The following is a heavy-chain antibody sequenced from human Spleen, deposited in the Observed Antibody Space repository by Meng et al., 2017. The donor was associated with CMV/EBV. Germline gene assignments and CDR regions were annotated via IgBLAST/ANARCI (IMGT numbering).Heavy chain of an antibody. V-gene: IGHV3-7*01. CDR1: GFSFSDYW. J-gene: IGHJ4*02. Sequence: GESLKISCAASGFSFSDYWMSWVRQAPGKGLEWVANINEDGSEKNYLDSVKGRFTISRDNTQNLLYLQLNSLRAEDTAVYYCARGGFAYFVDWGQGTPVTVSS. CDR3: ARGGFAYFVD. CDR2: INEDGSEK.